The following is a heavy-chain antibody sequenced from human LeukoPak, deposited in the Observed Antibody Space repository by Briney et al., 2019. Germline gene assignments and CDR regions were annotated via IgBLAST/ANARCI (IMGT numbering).Heavy chain of an antibody. V-gene: IGHV3-15*01. D-gene: IGHD2/OR15-2a*01. J-gene: IGHJ4*02. CDR1: GFTFNDAW. CDR3: VGSTHYYADS. CDR2: IKSKTDGGTA. Sequence: PGGSLRLSCAASGFTFNDAWMSWVRQAPGKGLEWVGRIKSKTDGGTADYTAPVKGRFTVSRDDSKNTLSLQMNSLKTEDTAVYYCVGSTHYYADSWGQGTLVTVSS.